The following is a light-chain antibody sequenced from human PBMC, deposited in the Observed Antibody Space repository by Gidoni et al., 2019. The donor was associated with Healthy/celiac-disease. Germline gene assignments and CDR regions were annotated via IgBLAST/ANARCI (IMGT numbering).Light chain of an antibody. V-gene: IGKV1D-13*01. CDR3: QQFNNYALT. J-gene: IGKJ4*01. CDR2: DAS. CDR1: QGISSA. Sequence: AIQLTQSPSSLSASVGDRVTITCRSSQGISSALAWYQQKPGKAPKLLIYDASSLESGVPSRFSGRGSGTDFTLTISSLQPEDFATYYCQQFNNYALTFXGXTKVEIK.